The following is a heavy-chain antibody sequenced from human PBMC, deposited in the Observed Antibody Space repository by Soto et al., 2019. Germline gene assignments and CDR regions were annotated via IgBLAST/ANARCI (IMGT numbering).Heavy chain of an antibody. CDR1: GGTFSSYA. CDR2: IIPIFGTA. CDR3: AALKRSYGAFDI. D-gene: IGHD5-18*01. Sequence: RASVKVSCKASGGTFSSYAISWVRQAPGQGLEWMGGIIPIFGTANYAQKFQGRVTITTDESTSTAYMELSSLRSEDTAVYYCAALKRSYGAFDIWGQGTMVTVSS. V-gene: IGHV1-69*05. J-gene: IGHJ3*02.